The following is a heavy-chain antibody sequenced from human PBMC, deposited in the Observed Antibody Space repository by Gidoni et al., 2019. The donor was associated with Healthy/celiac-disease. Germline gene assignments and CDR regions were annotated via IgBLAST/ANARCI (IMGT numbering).Heavy chain of an antibody. CDR1: GFTFSSYG. V-gene: IGHV3-33*01. J-gene: IGHJ4*02. D-gene: IGHD6-13*01. CDR2: IWYDGSNK. CDR3: ARDRSLRPYSRGLGY. Sequence: QVQLVESGGGVVQPGRSLRLSCAASGFTFSSYGLHWVCQAPGKGLEWVAVIWYDGSNKYYADSVKGRFTISRDNSKNTLYLQMNSLRAEDTAVYYCARDRSLRPYSRGLGYWGQGTLVTVSS.